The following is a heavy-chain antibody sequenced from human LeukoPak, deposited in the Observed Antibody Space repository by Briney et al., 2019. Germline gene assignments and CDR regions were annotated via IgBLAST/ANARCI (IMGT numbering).Heavy chain of an antibody. J-gene: IGHJ4*02. V-gene: IGHV3-66*01. CDR1: GFTVSSNY. D-gene: IGHD1-26*01. CDR3: ARIDSGSYSGFVYYFDY. Sequence: PGGSLRLSCAASGFTVSSNYMSWVRQAPGKGLEWVSVIYSGGSTYYADSVKGRFTISRDNSKNTLYLQTNSLRAEDTAVYYCARIDSGSYSGFVYYFDYWGQGTLVTVSS. CDR2: IYSGGST.